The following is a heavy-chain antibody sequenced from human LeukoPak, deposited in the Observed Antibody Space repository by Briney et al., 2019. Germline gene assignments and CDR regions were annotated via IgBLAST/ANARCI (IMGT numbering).Heavy chain of an antibody. CDR2: IIPILGIA. J-gene: IGHJ4*02. CDR3: ARDVDTAMVDY. Sequence: ASVEVSCKASGGTFSSYAISWVRQAPGQGLEWMGRIIPILGIANYAQKFQGRVTITADKSTSTAYMELSSLRSEDTAVYYCARDVDTAMVDYWGQGTLVTVPS. D-gene: IGHD5-18*01. V-gene: IGHV1-69*04. CDR1: GGTFSSYA.